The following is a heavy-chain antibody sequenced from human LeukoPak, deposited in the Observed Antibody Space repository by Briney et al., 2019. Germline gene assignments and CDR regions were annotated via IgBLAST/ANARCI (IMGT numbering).Heavy chain of an antibody. D-gene: IGHD6-19*01. V-gene: IGHV3-11*01. Sequence: PGGSLRLSCAASGFTFSDYYMSWIRQAPGKGLEWVSYISSSGSTIYYADSVKGRFTISRDNAKNSLYLQMSSLRAEDTAVYYCARDPTVAGTGGWPGYYFDYWGQGTLVTVSS. CDR3: ARDPTVAGTGGWPGYYFDY. CDR1: GFTFSDYY. CDR2: ISSSGSTI. J-gene: IGHJ4*02.